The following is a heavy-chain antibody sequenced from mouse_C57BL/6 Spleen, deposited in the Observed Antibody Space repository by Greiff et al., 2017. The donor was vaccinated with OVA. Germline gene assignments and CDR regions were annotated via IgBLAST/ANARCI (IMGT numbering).Heavy chain of an antibody. CDR3: ARDDGYYPYYFDY. Sequence: QVQLQHPGAELVMPGASVKISCKASGYTFTDYYINWVKQRPGQGLEWIGKIGPGSGSTYYNEKFKGKATLTADKSSSTAYMQLSSLTSEDSAVYFCARDDGYYPYYFDYWGQGTTLTVSS. CDR2: IGPGSGST. D-gene: IGHD2-3*01. CDR1: GYTFTDYY. J-gene: IGHJ2*01. V-gene: IGHV1-77*01.